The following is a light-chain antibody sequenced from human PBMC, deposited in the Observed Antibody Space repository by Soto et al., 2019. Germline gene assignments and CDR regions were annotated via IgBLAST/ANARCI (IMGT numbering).Light chain of an antibody. CDR3: QQYGSSPPGT. V-gene: IGKV3-20*01. J-gene: IGKJ3*01. Sequence: ENVLTQSPGTLSLSPGERATLSCRASQSVSSSYLAWYQQKPGQAPRLLIYGASSRATGIPDRFSGSGSGTDFTLTISRLEPEDFAVYYCQQYGSSPPGTFGPGTKVDI. CDR2: GAS. CDR1: QSVSSSY.